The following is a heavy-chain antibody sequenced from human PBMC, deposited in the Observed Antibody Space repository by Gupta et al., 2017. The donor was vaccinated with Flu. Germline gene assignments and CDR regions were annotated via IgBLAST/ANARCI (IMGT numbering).Heavy chain of an antibody. CDR3: AADKQTYYDMLTGGSYGMDV. D-gene: IGHD3-9*01. CDR2: ISGNGKST. CDR1: GFSSTSYA. V-gene: IGHV3-23*01. J-gene: IGHJ6*02. Sequence: EVLLLQSGGGSVQPGGSLRLSCIASGFSSTSYAMGWVRQAPGKGLEWVSVISGNGKSTDYAASVRGRFIISRGNSKNTIYLQMNNVRAEDTAVYFCAADKQTYYDMLTGGSYGMDVWGQGATVTVSS.